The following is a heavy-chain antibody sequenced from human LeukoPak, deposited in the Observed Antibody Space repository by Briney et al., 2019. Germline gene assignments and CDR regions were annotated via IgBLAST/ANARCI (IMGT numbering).Heavy chain of an antibody. V-gene: IGHV4-4*07. CDR3: ARASSFPYSYDQGAYYSYYCMDI. Sequence: SETLSLTCTVSGGSISSYYWSWIRQPAGKGLEWIGRIYTSGSTNYNPSLKSRVTMSVDTSKNQFSLNLSSVTAADTAVYYCARASSFPYSYDQGAYYSYYCMDIWGKVTTVTVSS. CDR1: GGSISSYY. J-gene: IGHJ6*03. CDR2: IYTSGST. D-gene: IGHD5-18*01.